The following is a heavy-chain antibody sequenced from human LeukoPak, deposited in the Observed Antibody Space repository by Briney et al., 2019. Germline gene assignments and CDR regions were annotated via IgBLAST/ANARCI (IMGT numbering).Heavy chain of an antibody. V-gene: IGHV1-8*01. J-gene: IGHJ6*02. D-gene: IGHD3-16*01. Sequence: GASVKVSCKASGYTFTSYDINWVRQATGQGLEWMGWMNPNSGNTGYAQKFQGRVTMTRNTSISTAYMELSSLRSEDTAVYYCARQPPRGARAWGSLSHYYYGMDVWGQGTTVTVSS. CDR1: GYTFTSYD. CDR3: ARQPPRGARAWGSLSHYYYGMDV. CDR2: MNPNSGNT.